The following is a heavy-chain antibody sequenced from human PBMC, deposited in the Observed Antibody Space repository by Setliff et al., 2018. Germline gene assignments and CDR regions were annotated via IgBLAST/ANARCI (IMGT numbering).Heavy chain of an antibody. CDR2: IYHSGST. J-gene: IGHJ6*03. CDR3: ARVTPSSSSWGYYYYYMDV. D-gene: IGHD6-13*01. V-gene: IGHV4-30-4*08. CDR1: GGSISSGDYF. Sequence: PSETLSLTCTVSGGSISSGDYFWSWIRQPPGKGLEWIAYIYHSGSTYHNPSLKSRVTISVDTSKNQFSLKLSSVTAADTAVYYCARVTPSSSSWGYYYYYMDVWGKGTTVTVSS.